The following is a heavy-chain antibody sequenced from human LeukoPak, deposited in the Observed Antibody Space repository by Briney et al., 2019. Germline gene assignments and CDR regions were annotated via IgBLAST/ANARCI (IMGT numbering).Heavy chain of an antibody. CDR1: GYTFTDYY. CDR2: INPNSGGT. J-gene: IGHJ6*03. CDR3: ARAPYYDSSGYYYAGYYYYMDV. V-gene: IGHV1-2*02. D-gene: IGHD3-22*01. Sequence: ASVKVSCKASGYTFTDYYMHWVRQAPGQGLEWMGWINPNSGGTNYAQKFQGRVTMTRDTSISTAYMELSRLRSDDTAVYYCARAPYYDSSGYYYAGYYYYMDVWGKGTTVTVSS.